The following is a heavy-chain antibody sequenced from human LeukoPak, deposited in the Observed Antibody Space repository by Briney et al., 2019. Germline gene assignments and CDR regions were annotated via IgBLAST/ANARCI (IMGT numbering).Heavy chain of an antibody. V-gene: IGHV3-21*01. CDR3: ARDREYDFWSGYYGDYGMDV. CDR1: GFTFSSYS. CDR2: ISSSSSYI. Sequence: GGSLRLSCAASGFTFSSYSMNWVRQAPGKGLEWVSSISSSSSYIYYADSVKGRFTISRDNAKNSLYLQMNSPRAEDTAVYYCARDREYDFWSGYYGDYGMDVWGQGTTVTVSS. D-gene: IGHD3-3*01. J-gene: IGHJ6*02.